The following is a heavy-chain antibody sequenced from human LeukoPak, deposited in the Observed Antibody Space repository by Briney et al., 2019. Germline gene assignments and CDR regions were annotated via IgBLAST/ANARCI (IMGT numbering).Heavy chain of an antibody. D-gene: IGHD3-16*02. Sequence: PSETLSLTCTVSGGSNSSYYWSWIRQPPGKGLEWIGYIYYSGSTNYNPSLKSRVTISVDTSKNQFSLKLSSVTAADTAVYYCARARYYDYVWGSYRHAYYFDYWGQGTWSPSP. J-gene: IGHJ4*02. V-gene: IGHV4-59*01. CDR2: IYYSGST. CDR3: ARARYYDYVWGSYRHAYYFDY. CDR1: GGSNSSYY.